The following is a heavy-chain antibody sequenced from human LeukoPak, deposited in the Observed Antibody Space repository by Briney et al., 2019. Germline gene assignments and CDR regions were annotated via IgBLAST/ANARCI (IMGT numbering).Heavy chain of an antibody. CDR3: AKDAEMYYYGSGSNYFDY. CDR2: IKQDGSEK. CDR1: GFTLSGYW. D-gene: IGHD3-10*01. V-gene: IGHV3-7*03. J-gene: IGHJ4*02. Sequence: GSLRLSCAASGFTLSGYWMSWVRQTPGKGLEWVANIKQDGSEKYYVDSVKGRFTISRDNAKNSLYLQMNSLRAEDTAVYYCAKDAEMYYYGSGSNYFDYWGQGTLVTVSS.